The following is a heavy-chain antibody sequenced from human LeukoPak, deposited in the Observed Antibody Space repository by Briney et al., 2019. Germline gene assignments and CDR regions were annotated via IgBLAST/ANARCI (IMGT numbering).Heavy chain of an antibody. D-gene: IGHD2-15*01. J-gene: IGHJ4*02. Sequence: SETLSLTCTVSGGSISSYYWSWIRQPAGKGLEWIGRIYSRGSTNYNPSLKSRVTMSVDTSKNQFSLKLSSVTAADTALYYCARDGGDCSGDSCYVDYWGQGTLVTVSS. CDR1: GGSISSYY. CDR3: ARDGGDCSGDSCYVDY. CDR2: IYSRGST. V-gene: IGHV4-4*07.